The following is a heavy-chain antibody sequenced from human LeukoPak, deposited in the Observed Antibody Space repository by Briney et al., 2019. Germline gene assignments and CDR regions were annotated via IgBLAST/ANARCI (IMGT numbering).Heavy chain of an antibody. CDR1: GFTLSTNA. J-gene: IGHJ4*02. CDR2: ISGSGAST. D-gene: IGHD1-26*01. V-gene: IGHV3-23*01. Sequence: QPGGSLRLSCLTSGFTLSTNAMSWVRQAPGKGLEWISDISGSGASTYYADSVKGRFTISRDDSKNTLYLQMNSLRGDDTAVYYCAKDVGKWESLHFFDYWGQGTLVTVSS. CDR3: AKDVGKWESLHFFDY.